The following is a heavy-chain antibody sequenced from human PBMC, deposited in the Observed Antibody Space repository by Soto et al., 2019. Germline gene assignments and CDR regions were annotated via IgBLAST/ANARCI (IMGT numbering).Heavy chain of an antibody. CDR1: GFTFSSYA. CDR2: ISGSGENT. J-gene: IGHJ6*02. D-gene: IGHD6-19*01. V-gene: IGHV3-23*01. Sequence: EVQLLASGGGSIQPGGSLRLSCAASGFTFSSYAMTWVRQAPGKGLEWVSTISGSGENTYHADSVKGRFTISRDNPMNTLYQKMSSLIFEDTGIYYGAKVLAVSAPGSGDYYYYGMDVWGQGTTVTVSS. CDR3: AKVLAVSAPGSGDYYYYGMDV.